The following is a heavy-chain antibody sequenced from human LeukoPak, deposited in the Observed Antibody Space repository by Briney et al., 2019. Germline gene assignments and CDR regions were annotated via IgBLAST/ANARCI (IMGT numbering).Heavy chain of an antibody. V-gene: IGHV3-30*03. Sequence: GGSLRLSCAASGFTFSSYGMHWVRQAPGKGLEWVAVISYDGSNKYYADPVKGRFTISRDNSKNTLYLQMNSLRAEDTAVYYCARERYGDPGYFDLWGRGTLVTVSS. CDR1: GFTFSSYG. J-gene: IGHJ2*01. CDR2: ISYDGSNK. CDR3: ARERYGDPGYFDL. D-gene: IGHD4-17*01.